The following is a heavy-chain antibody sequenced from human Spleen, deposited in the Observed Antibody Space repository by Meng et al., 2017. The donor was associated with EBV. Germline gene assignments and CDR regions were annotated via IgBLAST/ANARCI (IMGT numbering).Heavy chain of an antibody. CDR2: IVPLFGTP. V-gene: IGHV1-69*01. CDR1: GGNFISYA. J-gene: IGHJ4*02. D-gene: IGHD6-19*01. Sequence: VQLVQSGAEVKKPGSSVRVSCQPAGGNFISYAINWVRQAPGQGLEWMGGIVPLFGTPNYAQKFQGRVTITADESTTTAYLELSGLRFDDTALYYCASDPPQFGYRSFDFWGQGTLVTVSS. CDR3: ASDPPQFGYRSFDF.